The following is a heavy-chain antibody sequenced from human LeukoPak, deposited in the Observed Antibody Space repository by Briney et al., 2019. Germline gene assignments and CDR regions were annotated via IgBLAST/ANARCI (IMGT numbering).Heavy chain of an antibody. CDR2: INPNSGGT. D-gene: IGHD6-6*01. CDR1: GYTFTDYH. V-gene: IGHV1-2*02. Sequence: ASVKVSCKASGYTFTDYHIHWVRQAPGQGLEWMGWINPNSGGTNYAGKFQGRVTMTSDTSISAAYMDLSSLRSDDTAVYYCARRYTDSSEGFDYWGQGTLVTVSS. J-gene: IGHJ4*02. CDR3: ARRYTDSSEGFDY.